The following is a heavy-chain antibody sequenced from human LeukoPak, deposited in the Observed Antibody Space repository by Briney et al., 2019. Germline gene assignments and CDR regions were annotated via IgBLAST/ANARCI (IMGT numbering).Heavy chain of an antibody. D-gene: IGHD3-9*01. CDR1: GYTFTTYH. Sequence: ASVKVSCKASGYTFTTYHMHWVRQAPGQGLEWLGMSNSGGSTSYAQKFQGRVTMTRDTSTSTVYMELSSLRSDDTAVYYCARDREGYYDILTGYYGVGAFDIWGQGTMVTVSS. J-gene: IGHJ3*02. V-gene: IGHV1-46*01. CDR3: ARDREGYYDILTGYYGVGAFDI. CDR2: SNSGGST.